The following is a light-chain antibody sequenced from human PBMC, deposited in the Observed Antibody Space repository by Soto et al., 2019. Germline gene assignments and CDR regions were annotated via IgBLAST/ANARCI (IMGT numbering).Light chain of an antibody. CDR3: QQYSRYPWT. Sequence: DIQMTQSPFILSASVGDRVTITCRAGQTITNWLAWYQHKAGKAPRLLIYKASTLQTGVPSRFSGSGSGTEFTLTISSLQPDDFATYYCQQYSRYPWTFGQGTKVEIK. CDR2: KAS. J-gene: IGKJ1*01. V-gene: IGKV1-5*03. CDR1: QTITNW.